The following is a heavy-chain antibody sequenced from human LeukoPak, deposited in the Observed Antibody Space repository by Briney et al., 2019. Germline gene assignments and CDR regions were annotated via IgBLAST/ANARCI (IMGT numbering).Heavy chain of an antibody. CDR1: GGTFSSYA. V-gene: IGHV1-69*04. J-gene: IGHJ5*02. CDR2: IIPILGIA. D-gene: IGHD3-10*01. CDR3: ARVQGELLLNWFDP. Sequence: SVRVSCKASGGTFSSYAISWVRQAPGQGLEWMGRIIPILGIANYAQKFQGRVTITADKSTSTAYMELSSLRSEDTAVYYCARVQGELLLNWFDPWGQGTLVTVSS.